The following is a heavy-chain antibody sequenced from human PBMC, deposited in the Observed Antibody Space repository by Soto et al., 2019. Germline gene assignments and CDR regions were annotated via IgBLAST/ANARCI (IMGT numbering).Heavy chain of an antibody. Sequence: PGESLKISCKGSGYSFTSYWIGWVRQMPGKGLEWMGIIYPGDSDTRYSPSFQGQVTISADKSISTAYLQWSSLKASDTAMYYWARPAVPGIVGPTGQFDYWGQGTLVTVSS. V-gene: IGHV5-51*01. J-gene: IGHJ4*02. D-gene: IGHD1-26*01. CDR3: ARPAVPGIVGPTGQFDY. CDR2: IYPGDSDT. CDR1: GYSFTSYW.